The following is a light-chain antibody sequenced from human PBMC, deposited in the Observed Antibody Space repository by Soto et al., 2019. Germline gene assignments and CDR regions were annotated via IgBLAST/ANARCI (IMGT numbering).Light chain of an antibody. CDR2: SSS. CDR1: ASNIGSNP. V-gene: IGLV1-44*01. J-gene: IGLJ2*01. Sequence: QAVVTQPPSASGTPGQRVTISCSGSASNIGSNPVNWYQQLPGTAPKLLIYSSSHRPSGVPDRTSGSKSGTSASLAISGLQSGYEADYYCAAWDVSLNVVVFGGGTQLTVL. CDR3: AAWDVSLNVVV.